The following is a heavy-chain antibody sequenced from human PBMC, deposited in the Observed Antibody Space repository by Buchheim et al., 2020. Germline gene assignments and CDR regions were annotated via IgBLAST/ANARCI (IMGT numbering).Heavy chain of an antibody. V-gene: IGHV2-5*02. D-gene: IGHD3-9*01. CDR1: GVSLGRSAVG. CDR2: IYWDDTR. J-gene: IGHJ4*02. CDR3: ARLGGLSLNHFDL. Sequence: QITLKESGPALVKPTQTLTLTCTVSGVSLGRSAVGVGWIRQPPGKALEWLALIYWDDTRRYRPPLQSRLTISKDTSRNQMMLSLTNVDPTDSGTYYCARLGGLSLNHFDLWGQG.